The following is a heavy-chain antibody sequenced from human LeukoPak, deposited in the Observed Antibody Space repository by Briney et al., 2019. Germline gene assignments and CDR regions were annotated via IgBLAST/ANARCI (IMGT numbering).Heavy chain of an antibody. V-gene: IGHV3-23*01. CDR3: ALVVRGGYGY. J-gene: IGHJ4*02. CDR1: GFTFNNYG. D-gene: IGHD5-12*01. Sequence: GGSLRLSCAASGFTFNNYGMHWVRQAPGKGLEWVSAISGSGGSTYYADSVKGRFTISRDNSKNTLYLQMNSLRAEDTAVYYCALVVRGGYGYWGQGTLVTVSS. CDR2: ISGSGGST.